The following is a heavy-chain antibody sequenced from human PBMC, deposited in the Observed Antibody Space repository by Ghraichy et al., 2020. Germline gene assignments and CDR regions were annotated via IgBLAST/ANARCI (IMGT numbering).Heavy chain of an antibody. CDR3: ARYRGHGWFDP. Sequence: SETLSLTCSVSGVSVDTSSYYWTWIRQPPGKELEWIGYIYYSGSTNYNPSLKSRVTISIDTSKNQFSLKLSSVTAADAAVYYCARYRGHGWFDPWGQGTLVTVSS. CDR1: GVSVDTSSYY. D-gene: IGHD4-11*01. J-gene: IGHJ5*02. V-gene: IGHV4-61*01. CDR2: IYYSGST.